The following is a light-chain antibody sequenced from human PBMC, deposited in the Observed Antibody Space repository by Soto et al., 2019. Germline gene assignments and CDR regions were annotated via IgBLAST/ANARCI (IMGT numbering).Light chain of an antibody. CDR1: QTISTY. Sequence: GGRVTITCRASQTISTYLNWYQQKPGKAPKVLIYGASSLQSGVPTRFSGSGSGTDFTLTISSLQPEDSATYYCQQSYSYTRMFGQGTKVDI. J-gene: IGKJ1*01. V-gene: IGKV1-39*01. CDR3: QQSYSYTRM. CDR2: GAS.